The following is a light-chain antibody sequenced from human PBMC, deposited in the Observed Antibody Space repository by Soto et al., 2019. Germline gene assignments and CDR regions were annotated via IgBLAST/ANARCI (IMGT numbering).Light chain of an antibody. J-gene: IGKJ1*01. Sequence: DIQMTQSQSSLSASVGERVTITCRASQSIISYLNWYQQKQGKAPKPXIYAASSLQSGVRSRFSGSGSGTDFTLTISSLQAEDFATYYCQQSYSSMWTFGQGTKVDIK. CDR2: AAS. CDR3: QQSYSSMWT. CDR1: QSIISY. V-gene: IGKV1-39*01.